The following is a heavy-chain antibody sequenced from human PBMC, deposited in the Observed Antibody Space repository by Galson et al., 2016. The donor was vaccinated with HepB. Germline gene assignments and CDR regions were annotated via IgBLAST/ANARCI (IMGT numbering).Heavy chain of an antibody. CDR2: ISGSGDRR. J-gene: IGHJ4*02. D-gene: IGHD2-2*01. CDR1: GFTFSRYA. CDR3: AKDLDIVVVPSASDY. V-gene: IGHV3-23*01. Sequence: SLRLSCAASGFTFSRYAMSWVRQAPGKGLEWVSVISGSGDRRYYADSVKGRFIISRDNSKNTVYLQMNSLRVEDTAVYYCAKDLDIVVVPSASDYWGQGTLVTVSS.